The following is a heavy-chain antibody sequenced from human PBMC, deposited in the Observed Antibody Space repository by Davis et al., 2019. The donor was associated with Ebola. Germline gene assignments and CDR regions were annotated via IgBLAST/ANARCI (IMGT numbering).Heavy chain of an antibody. CDR1: GFSLTTSGVC. Sequence: SGPTLAKPTQTFTLTCTFSGFSLTTSGVCVGWIRQPPGKALEWLALIYWDDDKRYSPSLKSRLIITKDTSKNQVVLTMTNMDPVDTATYYCVHGYFQHWGQGTLVIVSS. V-gene: IGHV2-5*02. J-gene: IGHJ1*01. CDR2: IYWDDDK. CDR3: VHGYFQH.